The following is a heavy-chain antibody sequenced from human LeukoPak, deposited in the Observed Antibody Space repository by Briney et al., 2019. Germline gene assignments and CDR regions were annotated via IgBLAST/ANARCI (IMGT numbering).Heavy chain of an antibody. D-gene: IGHD2-15*01. CDR3: ARGGQSCGGSCYDWFDP. J-gene: IGHJ5*02. CDR1: GASISSGDYY. V-gene: IGHV4-30-4*02. Sequence: KASETLSLTCTVSGASISSGDYYWSWIRQSPGKGLEWIGYIYYSGSTSYNPSLKSRVTISVDTSKNQFSLKLSSVTAADTAVYYCARGGQSCGGSCYDWFDPWGQGTLVTVSS. CDR2: IYYSGST.